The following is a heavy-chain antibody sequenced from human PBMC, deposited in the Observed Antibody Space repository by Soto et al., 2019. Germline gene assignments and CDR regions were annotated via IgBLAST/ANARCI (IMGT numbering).Heavy chain of an antibody. CDR2: IYHSGST. V-gene: IGHV4-4*02. Sequence: QVQLQESGPGLVKPSGTLSLTCAVSGGSISSSNWWSWVRQPPGKGLEWIGEIYHSGSTNYNPSLKSRVTISVDQSKNQFSLKLSSVSAADTAVYYCARVYGSGSYYTGRLDPRGQGTLVTVSS. CDR3: ARVYGSGSYYTGRLDP. CDR1: GGSISSSNW. J-gene: IGHJ5*02. D-gene: IGHD3-10*01.